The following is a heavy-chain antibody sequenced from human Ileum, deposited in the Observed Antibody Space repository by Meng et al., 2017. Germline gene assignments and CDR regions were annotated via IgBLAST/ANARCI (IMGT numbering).Heavy chain of an antibody. CDR1: GDSNSSRDW. D-gene: IGHD2-15*01. V-gene: IGHV4-4*02. CDR2: ISQESGRT. CDR3: VRNEGYSLGD. Sequence: QVQLQGSGPGLVKPSATLSLPCAVSGDSNSSRDWWSWVRQPPGKGLEWIGEISQESGRTNYNPSLKSRVTISLDKSKNQFSLNLNSVTAADTAVYYCVRNEGYSLGDWGQGTLVTVSS. J-gene: IGHJ4*02.